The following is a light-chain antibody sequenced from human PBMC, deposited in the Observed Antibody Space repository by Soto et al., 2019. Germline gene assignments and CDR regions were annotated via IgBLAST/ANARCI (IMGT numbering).Light chain of an antibody. CDR2: EVS. CDR1: SSDVGGYNY. Sequence: QSALTQPASVSGSPGQSITISCTGTSSDVGGYNYVSWYQQHPGKAPKLMIYEVSNRPSGFSNRFSGSKSGNTASLTISGLQAEDEADYYCSSYTTSSTHWVFGGGTKLTFL. CDR3: SSYTTSSTHWV. V-gene: IGLV2-14*01. J-gene: IGLJ3*02.